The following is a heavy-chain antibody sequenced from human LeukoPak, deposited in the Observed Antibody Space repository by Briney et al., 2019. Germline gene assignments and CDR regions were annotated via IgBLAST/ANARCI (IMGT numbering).Heavy chain of an antibody. CDR3: ARGSSLDGDAFDI. CDR2: IIPIFGTA. D-gene: IGHD6-6*01. J-gene: IGHJ3*02. V-gene: IGHV1-69*13. Sequence: GASVKVSCKASGGTFSSYAISWVRQAPGQGLEWMGGIIPIFGTANYAQKFQGRVTITADESTSTAYMELSRLRSDDTAVYYCARGSSLDGDAFDIWGQGTMVTVSS. CDR1: GGTFSSYA.